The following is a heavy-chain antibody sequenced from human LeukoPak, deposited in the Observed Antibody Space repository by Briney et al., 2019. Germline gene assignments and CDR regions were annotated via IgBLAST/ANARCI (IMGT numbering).Heavy chain of an antibody. D-gene: IGHD5/OR15-5a*01. CDR3: ARRSVVYSSPFFY. Sequence: PGGSLRLSCAASGFTFSSYSMTWVRQAPGKGLEWVSYISSSSSTIYYADSVKGRFTISRDNAKNSLYLQMNSLRAEDTAVYYCARRSVVYSSPFFYWGQGTLVTVSS. V-gene: IGHV3-48*01. J-gene: IGHJ4*02. CDR2: ISSSSSTI. CDR1: GFTFSSYS.